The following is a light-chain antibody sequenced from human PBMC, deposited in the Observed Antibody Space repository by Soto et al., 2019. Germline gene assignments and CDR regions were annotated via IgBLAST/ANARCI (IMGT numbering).Light chain of an antibody. J-gene: IGKJ2*01. CDR2: DVS. V-gene: IGKV3-11*01. Sequence: EIVLTQSPATLSLSPGDTATLSCRASQSVSSYLAWYQQKPGQAPRLLIYDVSNRATGIPARFSGSGSGTDFTPTIGSLEPEDFAVYYCQQRSNWPRTFGQGTKVEIK. CDR3: QQRSNWPRT. CDR1: QSVSSY.